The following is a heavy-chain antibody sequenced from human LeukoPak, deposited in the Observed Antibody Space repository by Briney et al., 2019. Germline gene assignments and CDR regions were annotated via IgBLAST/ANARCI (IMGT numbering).Heavy chain of an antibody. CDR2: IIPIFGTA. Sequence: ASVKVSCKASGGTFSSYAISWVRQAPGQGLEWTGGIIPIFGTANYAQKFQGRVTITADESTSTAYMELSSLRSEDTAVYYCARVPCMVRGVIPACWRGRARTNGMDVWGKGTTVTVSS. D-gene: IGHD3-10*01. CDR1: GGTFSSYA. J-gene: IGHJ6*04. CDR3: ARVPCMVRGVIPACWRGRARTNGMDV. V-gene: IGHV1-69*13.